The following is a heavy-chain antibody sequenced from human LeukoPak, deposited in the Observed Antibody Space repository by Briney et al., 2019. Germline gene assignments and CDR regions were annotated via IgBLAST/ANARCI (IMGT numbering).Heavy chain of an antibody. CDR3: AKKLYSYGSSDAFDI. D-gene: IGHD5-18*01. CDR1: GFTFSSYA. Sequence: PGGSLRLSCAASGFTFSSYAMSWVRQAPGKGLEWVSAISGSGGSTYYADSVKGRFTISRDNSKNTLYLQMDSLRAEDTAVYYCAKKLYSYGSSDAFDIWGQGTMVTVSS. J-gene: IGHJ3*02. CDR2: ISGSGGST. V-gene: IGHV3-23*01.